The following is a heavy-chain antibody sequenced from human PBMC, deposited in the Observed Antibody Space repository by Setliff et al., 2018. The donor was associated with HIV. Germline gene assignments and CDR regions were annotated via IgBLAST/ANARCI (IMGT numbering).Heavy chain of an antibody. V-gene: IGHV4-31*03. CDR3: ARGVWFGELLWGYYFDY. CDR1: GASISSGGYY. Sequence: LSLTCTVSGASISSGGYYWSWIRQHPGRGLEWIGYMYYTGTTYYNPSHKSRITISLDTSKNQVSLNLSSVTAADTAVYYCARGVWFGELLWGYYFDYWGRGTQVTVSS. J-gene: IGHJ4*02. D-gene: IGHD3-10*01. CDR2: MYYTGTT.